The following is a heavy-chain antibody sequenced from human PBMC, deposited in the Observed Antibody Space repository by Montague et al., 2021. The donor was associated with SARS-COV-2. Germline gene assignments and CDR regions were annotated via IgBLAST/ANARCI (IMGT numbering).Heavy chain of an antibody. D-gene: IGHD3-10*01. Sequence: SETLSLTCTVAGDSISSTVYYWGWMRQPPGKRLDWIGTIYHTGITHYNPSLKSRVTLSVDTSKNQLSLNVTSVTAADTAVYLCVRVAWFGELSLADYWGQGTLVAVSS. J-gene: IGHJ4*02. CDR1: GDSISSTVYY. CDR3: VRVAWFGELSLADY. CDR2: IYHTGIT. V-gene: IGHV4-39*07.